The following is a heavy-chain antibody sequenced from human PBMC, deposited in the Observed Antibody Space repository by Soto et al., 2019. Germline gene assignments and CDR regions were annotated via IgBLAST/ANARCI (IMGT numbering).Heavy chain of an antibody. CDR1: GGSISSYY. Sequence: QVQLQESGPGLVKPSETLSLTCTVSGGSISSYYWSWIRQPPGKGLEWIGYNYYSGSTNYNPSLKSRVTIAVDTSKNQFSLKLSAVTAADPALYYCARSWGYYFDYWGQGTLVTVSS. CDR2: NYYSGST. CDR3: ARSWGYYFDY. D-gene: IGHD3-16*01. J-gene: IGHJ4*02. V-gene: IGHV4-59*01.